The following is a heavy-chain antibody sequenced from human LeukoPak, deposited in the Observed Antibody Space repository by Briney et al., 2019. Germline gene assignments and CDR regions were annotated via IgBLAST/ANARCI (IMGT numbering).Heavy chain of an antibody. CDR1: GYTLTELS. Sequence: GASVKVSCKVSGYTLTELSMHWVRQAPGKGLEWMGGFDPEDGETIYAQKFQGRVTMTEDTSTDTAYMELSSLRSEDTAVYYCATGQPLYSSSGGWFDPWGQGTLVTVSS. CDR2: FDPEDGET. V-gene: IGHV1-24*01. J-gene: IGHJ5*02. D-gene: IGHD6-6*01. CDR3: ATGQPLYSSSGGWFDP.